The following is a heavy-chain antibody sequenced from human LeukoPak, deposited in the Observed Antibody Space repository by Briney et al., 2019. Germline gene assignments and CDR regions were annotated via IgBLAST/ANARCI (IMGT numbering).Heavy chain of an antibody. J-gene: IGHJ3*01. CDR1: GFSPISYA. CDR2: ISGSGGDT. CDR3: ARRGGDGGWGALDV. V-gene: IGHV3-23*01. Sequence: GGSLRLSCTASGFSPISYAMNWVRQAPGKGLEWVSTISGSGGDTVYADSVKGRFTISRDKSKNTLFLQMNGLRAEDTAVYYCARRGGDGGWGALDVWGQGSMVTVSS. D-gene: IGHD2-21*01.